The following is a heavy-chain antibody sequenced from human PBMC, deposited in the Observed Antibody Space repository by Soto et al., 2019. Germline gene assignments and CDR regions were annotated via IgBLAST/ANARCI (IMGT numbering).Heavy chain of an antibody. D-gene: IGHD2-15*01. CDR3: ARPGSGGSHAAFDI. J-gene: IGHJ3*02. V-gene: IGHV4-39*01. Sequence: PSETLSLAGMVTGGAISSSSYSWAWIRQPPGKGLEWIGTMYYGVNTYYNPSLESRVTISVDTPKNQFSLKLSSMTAADTSVYYCARPGSGGSHAAFDIWGQGTMVTVSS. CDR2: MYYGVNT. CDR1: GGAISSSSYS.